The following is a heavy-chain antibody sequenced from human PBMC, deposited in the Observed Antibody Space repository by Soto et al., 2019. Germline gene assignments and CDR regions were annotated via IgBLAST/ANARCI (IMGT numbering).Heavy chain of an antibody. CDR2: IWYDGSNK. CDR1: GFTFSSYG. CDR3: ARSGGNCNDYFYYGMDV. D-gene: IGHD1-1*01. J-gene: IGHJ6*02. Sequence: QVQLVESGGGVVQPGRSLRLSCAASGFTFSSYGMHWVRQAPGKGLEWVAVIWYDGSNKYYADSVKGRFTISRDNSKNTLYLQMDSLRAEDTAVYYCARSGGNCNDYFYYGMDVWGQGTTVTVSS. V-gene: IGHV3-33*01.